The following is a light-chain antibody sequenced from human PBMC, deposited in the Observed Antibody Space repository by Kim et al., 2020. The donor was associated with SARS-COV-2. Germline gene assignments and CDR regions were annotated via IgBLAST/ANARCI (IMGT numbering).Light chain of an antibody. CDR3: GTWDESLKGWV. J-gene: IGLJ3*02. CDR1: NSNIGSSL. Sequence: QSVLTQPPSASGTPGQRVTISCSGSNSNIGSSLVNWYQHLPGTAPKLLIFSNNQRPSGVPDRFYGSKSGTSASLAISGLQSEDEADYYCGTWDESLKGWVFGGGTQLTVL. CDR2: SNN. V-gene: IGLV1-44*01.